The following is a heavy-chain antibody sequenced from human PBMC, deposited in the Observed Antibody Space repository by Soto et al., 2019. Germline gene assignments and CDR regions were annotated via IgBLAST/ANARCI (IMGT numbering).Heavy chain of an antibody. CDR1: GGTFSSYA. CDR2: IIPIFGTA. V-gene: IGHV1-69*01. J-gene: IGHJ4*02. CDR3: ARLKMATPHPGC. D-gene: IGHD5-12*01. Sequence: QVQLVQSGAEVKKPESSVKVSCKASGGTFSSYAISWVRQAPGQELEWMGGIIPIFGTANYAQKFQGRVTITAVESTSTAYMELSSLRSEDTAVYYCARLKMATPHPGCWGQGTLVTVSS.